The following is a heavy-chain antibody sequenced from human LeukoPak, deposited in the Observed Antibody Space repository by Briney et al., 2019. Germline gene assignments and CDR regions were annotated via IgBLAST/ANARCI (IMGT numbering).Heavy chain of an antibody. CDR2: IKPEGSAQ. CDR3: ARDSDYDFWSGYPHHDAFDI. V-gene: IGHV3-7*01. D-gene: IGHD3-3*01. Sequence: GGSLRLSCAASGFTFNNYWMTWVRQAPGKGLEWVANIKPEGSAQYYADSVRGRFTISRDNAKNSVFLHMNSLRAEDTSVYYCARDSDYDFWSGYPHHDAFDIWGQGTMVTVSS. CDR1: GFTFNNYW. J-gene: IGHJ3*02.